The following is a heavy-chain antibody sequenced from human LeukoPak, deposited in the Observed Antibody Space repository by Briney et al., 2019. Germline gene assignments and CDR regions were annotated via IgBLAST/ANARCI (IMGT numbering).Heavy chain of an antibody. CDR2: IIPIFGTA. CDR3: ARGKRTHYYDSSGYYMY. Sequence: SVKVSCKASGGTFSSYAISWVRQAPGQGLEWMGGIIPIFGTANYAQKFQGRVTITADESTSTAYMELSSLRSEDTAVYYCARGKRTHYYDSSGYYMYWGQGTLVTVSS. CDR1: GGTFSSYA. V-gene: IGHV1-69*13. D-gene: IGHD3-22*01. J-gene: IGHJ4*02.